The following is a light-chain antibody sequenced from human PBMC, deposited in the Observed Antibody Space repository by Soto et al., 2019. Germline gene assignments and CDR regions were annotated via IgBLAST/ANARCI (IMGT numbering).Light chain of an antibody. CDR1: QAISSH. CDR2: GAS. CDR3: QQLNSYPLT. V-gene: IGKV1-9*01. Sequence: SGSVGGRVTITCRASQAISSHLAWYQQKPGKAPNLLIYGASTLQSGVPSRFSGSGSGTQFTLTISSLQPEDFATYYCQQLNSYPLTFGPGTKVDIK. J-gene: IGKJ3*01.